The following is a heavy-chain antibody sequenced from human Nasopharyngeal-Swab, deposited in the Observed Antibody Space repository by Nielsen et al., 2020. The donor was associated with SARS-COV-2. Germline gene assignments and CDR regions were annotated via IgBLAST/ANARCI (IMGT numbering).Heavy chain of an antibody. Sequence: ASVKVSCKASGYTFTSYYMHCVRQAPGQGLEWMGIINPSGGSTSYAQKFRGRVTMTRDTSTSTVYMELSSLRSEDTAVYYCARDQASIAAMAYWGQGTLVTVSS. CDR1: GYTFTSYY. CDR3: ARDQASIAAMAY. V-gene: IGHV1-46*01. CDR2: INPSGGST. D-gene: IGHD6-13*01. J-gene: IGHJ4*02.